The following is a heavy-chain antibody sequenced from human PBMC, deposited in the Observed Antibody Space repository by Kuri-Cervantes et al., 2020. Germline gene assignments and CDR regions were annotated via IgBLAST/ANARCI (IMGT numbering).Heavy chain of an antibody. Sequence: SLKISCAASGFTFDDYAMHWVRQAPGKGLEWVSGVSWNSGSIGYADSVKGRFTISRDDAKNSLYLQMNSLRAEDTAVYYCTRELSRGPYINGFDIWGQGTMVTVSS. V-gene: IGHV3-9*01. J-gene: IGHJ3*02. D-gene: IGHD2-15*01. CDR1: GFTFDDYA. CDR3: TRELSRGPYINGFDI. CDR2: VSWNSGSI.